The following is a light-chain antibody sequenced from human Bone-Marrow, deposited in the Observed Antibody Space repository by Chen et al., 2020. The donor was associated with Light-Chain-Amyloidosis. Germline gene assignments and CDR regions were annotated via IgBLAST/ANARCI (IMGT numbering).Light chain of an antibody. J-gene: IGLJ3*02. CDR1: RSNVGANG. Sequence: QSVLTQPPSASGTPGQRVTISCSGGRSNVGANGVNWYQQLPGAAPKLLILDTNRRPSGVPDRFSGSKSGTSASLAISDLQSEDEAHYYCAPWDDRLNGWVFGGGTRLTVL. CDR3: APWDDRLNGWV. CDR2: DTN. V-gene: IGLV1-44*01.